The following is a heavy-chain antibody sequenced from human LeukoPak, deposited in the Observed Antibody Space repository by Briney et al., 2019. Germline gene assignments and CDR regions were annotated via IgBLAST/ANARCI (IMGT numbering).Heavy chain of an antibody. Sequence: PGGSLRLSCAASGFTFSSYEINWVRQAPGKGLEWVSYISSSGSTIYYADSVKGRFTISRDNAKNSLYLQMNSLRAEDTAVYYCATHELKDAFDIWGQGTMVTVSS. J-gene: IGHJ3*02. V-gene: IGHV3-48*03. CDR3: ATHELKDAFDI. D-gene: IGHD3-10*01. CDR1: GFTFSSYE. CDR2: ISSSGSTI.